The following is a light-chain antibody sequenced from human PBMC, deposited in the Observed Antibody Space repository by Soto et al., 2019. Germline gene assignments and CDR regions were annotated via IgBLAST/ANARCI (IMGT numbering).Light chain of an antibody. CDR2: GNS. Sequence: QAVVTQPPSVSGAPVQRVTISCTGSSSNIGAGYDVHWYQQLPGTAPKLLIYGNSNRPSGVPDRFSGSKSGTSASLAITGLQAEDEADYYCQSYDSSLSGSVFGGGTPLTVL. CDR3: QSYDSSLSGSV. CDR1: SSNIGAGYD. V-gene: IGLV1-40*01. J-gene: IGLJ2*01.